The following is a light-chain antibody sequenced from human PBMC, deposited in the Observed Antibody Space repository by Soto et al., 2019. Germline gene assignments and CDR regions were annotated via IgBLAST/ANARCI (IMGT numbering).Light chain of an antibody. Sequence: QSALTQPASVSGSPGQSITISCTGTSNDIGHYNSVSWYQQHPAKAPKLMIPEVSNRPSGISNRFSGSKSGNTAFLTISGLQAEDEADYYCASYTRTVTVVFGGGTKLTVL. J-gene: IGLJ3*02. V-gene: IGLV2-14*01. CDR1: SNDIGHYNS. CDR2: EVS. CDR3: ASYTRTVTVV.